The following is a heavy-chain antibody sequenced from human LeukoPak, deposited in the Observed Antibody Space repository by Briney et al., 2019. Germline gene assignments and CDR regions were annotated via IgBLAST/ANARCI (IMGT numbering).Heavy chain of an antibody. CDR2: INPHNGNT. V-gene: IGHV1-18*04. D-gene: IGHD2-15*01. Sequence: ASVKVSCKASGYTFTNYEISWVRQAPGQGLEWMGWINPHNGNTNYAQRLQGRVPMTTDTSTSTAYMELRSLRSDDTAVYYCARDRTVAATEQLFDYWGQGTLVAVSS. J-gene: IGHJ4*02. CDR3: ARDRTVAATEQLFDY. CDR1: GYTFTNYE.